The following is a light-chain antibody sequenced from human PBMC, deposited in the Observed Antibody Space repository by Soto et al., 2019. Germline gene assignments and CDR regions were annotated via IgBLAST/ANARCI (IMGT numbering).Light chain of an antibody. CDR3: ASFTTGSTRV. V-gene: IGLV2-14*01. J-gene: IGLJ1*01. CDR1: SSDIGTYNY. CDR2: EVN. Sequence: QSALTQLASVSGSPGQSITVSCTGTSSDIGTYNYVSWYQQHPGKAPKVIIYEVNNRPSGVSNRFSGSKSGNTASLTISGLQAEDEADYYCASFTTGSTRVFGTGTKVTVL.